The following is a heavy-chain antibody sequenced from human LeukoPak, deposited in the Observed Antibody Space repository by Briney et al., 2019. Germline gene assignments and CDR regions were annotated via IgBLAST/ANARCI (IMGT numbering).Heavy chain of an antibody. CDR3: ARGGTTVTTYDFWWFDP. CDR2: ISYDGSNK. J-gene: IGHJ5*02. V-gene: IGHV3-30*03. D-gene: IGHD4-17*01. Sequence: GGSLRLSCAASGFTFSSYGMHWVRQAPGKGLEWVAVISYDGSNKYYADSVKGRFTISRDNSKNTLYLQMNSLRPEDTAVYYCARGGTTVTTYDFWWFDPWGQGTLVTVSS. CDR1: GFTFSSYG.